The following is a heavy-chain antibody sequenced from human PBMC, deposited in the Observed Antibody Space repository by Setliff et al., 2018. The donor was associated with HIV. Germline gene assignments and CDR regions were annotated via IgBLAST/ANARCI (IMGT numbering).Heavy chain of an antibody. V-gene: IGHV1-8*02. D-gene: IGHD3-10*01. CDR2: MNPNSSNT. Sequence: ASVKVSCKASGFTFINYDINWVRQAPGQGLEWMGWMNPNSSNTGYAQKFQGRVAMTRNTSINTAYMELWSLRSDDTAVYYCARAPGIFRGATLSYYYMDVWGKGTTVT. J-gene: IGHJ6*03. CDR1: GFTFINYD. CDR3: ARAPGIFRGATLSYYYMDV.